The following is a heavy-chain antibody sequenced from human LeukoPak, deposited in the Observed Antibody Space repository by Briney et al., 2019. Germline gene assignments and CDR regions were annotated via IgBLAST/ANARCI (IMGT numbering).Heavy chain of an antibody. Sequence: PGGSLRLSCAASGFIFSSSWMNWVRQAPGKGLEWVANIKQDGNEKYYVDSVKGRVTISRDNTKNSLYLQMNSLRAEDTAVYYCAERDAAGLDYWGQGTLVTVSS. J-gene: IGHJ4*02. CDR2: IKQDGNEK. V-gene: IGHV3-7*01. D-gene: IGHD6-25*01. CDR3: AERDAAGLDY. CDR1: GFIFSSSW.